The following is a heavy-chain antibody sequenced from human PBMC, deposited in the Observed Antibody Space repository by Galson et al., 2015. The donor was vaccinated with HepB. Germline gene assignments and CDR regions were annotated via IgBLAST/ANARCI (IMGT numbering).Heavy chain of an antibody. CDR1: GGSMTTYY. Sequence: SETLSLTCTVSGGSMTTYYWNWIRQPAGKGLEWIGRVYPSGRTTYNPSLENPVTMSVDTSKSQFSLRLSSVTAADTAVYYCARSPDLLYGDLDPWGQGTLVTVSS. D-gene: IGHD3-3*01. V-gene: IGHV4-4*07. CDR3: ARSPDLLYGDLDP. J-gene: IGHJ5*02. CDR2: VYPSGRT.